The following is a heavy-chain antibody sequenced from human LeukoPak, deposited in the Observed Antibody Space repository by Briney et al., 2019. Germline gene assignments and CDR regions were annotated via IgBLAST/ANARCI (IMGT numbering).Heavy chain of an antibody. J-gene: IGHJ6*02. V-gene: IGHV3-23*01. D-gene: IGHD6-19*01. CDR3: AKDLGSSGWYWIGNYYYGMDV. CDR1: GFTFSSYA. CDR2: ISGSGGST. Sequence: GESLKISCAASGFTFSSYAMSWVRQAPGKGLEWVSAISGSGGSTYYADSVKGRFTISRDNSKNTLYLQMNSLRAEDTAVYYCAKDLGSSGWYWIGNYYYGMDVWGQGTTVTVSS.